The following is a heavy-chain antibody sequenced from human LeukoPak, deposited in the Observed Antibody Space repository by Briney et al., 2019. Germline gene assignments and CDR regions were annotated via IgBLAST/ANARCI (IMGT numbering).Heavy chain of an antibody. CDR2: TSYDGTKN. D-gene: IGHD5-18*01. CDR1: GFTFSSYG. Sequence: PGGSLRLSCAASGFTFSSYGMHWVRQAPGKGLDWVAFTSYDGTKNYYADSVKGRFTISRDNSKNTLFLQMNSLSPEDTAVYYCARLGEDSYGYQTDFDYWGQGTLVTVSS. J-gene: IGHJ4*02. CDR3: ARLGEDSYGYQTDFDY. V-gene: IGHV3-30*03.